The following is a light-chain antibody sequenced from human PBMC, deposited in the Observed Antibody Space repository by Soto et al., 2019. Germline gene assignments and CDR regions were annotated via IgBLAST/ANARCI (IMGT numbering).Light chain of an antibody. V-gene: IGKV1-16*02. CDR1: QAISIY. Sequence: DIQMTQSPSSVSASVGDRVTITCRASQAISIYLAWFQQKPGKAPQSLIYATSSLQSGVPSKFSGSGSGTDFTLTISSLQPEDFATYYCQQYNTYPLTFGQGTRLEI. CDR2: ATS. J-gene: IGKJ5*01. CDR3: QQYNTYPLT.